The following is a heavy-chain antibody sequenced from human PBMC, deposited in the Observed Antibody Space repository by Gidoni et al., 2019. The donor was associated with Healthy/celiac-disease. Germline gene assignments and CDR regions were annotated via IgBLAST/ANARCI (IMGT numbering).Heavy chain of an antibody. Sequence: QVQLVESGGGVVQPGRSLRLSCAASGFTFSSYAMPWGRQAPGKGLEWVAVISYDGSNKYYADSVKGRFTISRDNSKNTLYLQMNSLRAEDTAVYYCARGGKYGDYPSWFDPWGQGTLVTVSS. D-gene: IGHD4-17*01. J-gene: IGHJ5*02. CDR2: ISYDGSNK. CDR3: ARGGKYGDYPSWFDP. V-gene: IGHV3-30*01. CDR1: GFTFSSYA.